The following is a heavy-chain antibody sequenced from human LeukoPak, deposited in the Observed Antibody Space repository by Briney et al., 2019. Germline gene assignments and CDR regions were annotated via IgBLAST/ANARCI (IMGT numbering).Heavy chain of an antibody. CDR3: ARGGRGYYDSSGYYYASEYFQH. CDR1: GFTVSSNY. V-gene: IGHV3-66*02. CDR2: IYSGGST. Sequence: GGSLRLSCAASGFTVSSNYMSWVRQAPGKGLEWVSVIYSGGSTYYADPVKGRFTISRDNSKNTLYLQMNSLRAEDTAVYYCARGGRGYYDSSGYYYASEYFQHWGQGTLVTVSS. D-gene: IGHD3-22*01. J-gene: IGHJ1*01.